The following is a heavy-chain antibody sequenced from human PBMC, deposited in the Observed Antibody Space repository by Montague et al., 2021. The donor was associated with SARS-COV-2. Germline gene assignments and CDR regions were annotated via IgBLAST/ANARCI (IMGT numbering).Heavy chain of an antibody. CDR2: IYHTGNT. J-gene: IGHJ4*02. V-gene: IGHV4-4*02. CDR3: AREGSERSDLAD. Sequence: SETLSLTCVVSDDPISTANWWTWVRLPPGKGLEWIGDIYHTGNTKYKPSLKSRVSISVDKSWNQFSLRLTSVTAADTAIYYCAREGSERSDLADWGQGTLVTVSS. D-gene: IGHD1-26*01. CDR1: DDPISTANW.